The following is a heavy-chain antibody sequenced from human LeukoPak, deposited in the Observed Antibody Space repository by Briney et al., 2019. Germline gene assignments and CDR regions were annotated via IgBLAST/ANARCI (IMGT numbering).Heavy chain of an antibody. Sequence: GESLKISCKGSGYSFTSYWIGWVRQMPGKGLEWMGIIYPGDSDTRYSPSFQGQVTISADKSISTAYLQWSSLKASDTAMYYCARLRTVNYYYYYMGVWGKGTTVTISS. V-gene: IGHV5-51*01. CDR1: GYSFTSYW. J-gene: IGHJ6*03. CDR3: ARLRTVNYYYYYMGV. CDR2: IYPGDSDT. D-gene: IGHD1-14*01.